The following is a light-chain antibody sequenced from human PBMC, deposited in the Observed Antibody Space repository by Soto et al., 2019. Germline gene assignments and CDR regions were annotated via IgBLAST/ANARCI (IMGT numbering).Light chain of an antibody. CDR2: DTS. Sequence: QAVVTQEPSLTVSPGGTVTLTCGSSTGPVTGGHYAHWFQQKPGQAPRTLIYDTSNRKSWTPVRFSGSLLGDKAALTLSGAQPEDEAEYFCFLFYSGPRWVFGGGTKLTVL. J-gene: IGLJ3*02. V-gene: IGLV7-46*01. CDR1: TGPVTGGHY. CDR3: FLFYSGPRWV.